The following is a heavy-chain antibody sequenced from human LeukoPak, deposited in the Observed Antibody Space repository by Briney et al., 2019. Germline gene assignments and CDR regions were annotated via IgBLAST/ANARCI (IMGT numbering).Heavy chain of an antibody. CDR2: IYPGDSDT. V-gene: IGHV5-51*01. CDR1: GYSFTSYW. CDR3: ARHPRQLLTGYFRYYFDY. Sequence: GESLKISCKGSGYSFTSYWIGWVRQMPGEGLEWMGIIYPGDSDTRYSPSFQGQVTISADKSISTAYLQWSSLKASDTAMYYCARHPRQLLTGYFRYYFDYWGQGTLVTVSS. J-gene: IGHJ4*02. D-gene: IGHD3-9*01.